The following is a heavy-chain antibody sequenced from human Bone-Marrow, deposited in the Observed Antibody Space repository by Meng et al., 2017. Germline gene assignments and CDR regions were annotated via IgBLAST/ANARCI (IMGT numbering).Heavy chain of an antibody. CDR1: GDSITSGGYY. CDR3: ASGLWINAFDT. J-gene: IGHJ3*02. CDR2: NYYSGST. D-gene: IGHD2/OR15-2a*01. V-gene: IGHV4-31*03. Sequence: QVPLQESGPGLVKPSQTLSLACTVSGDSITSGGYYWTWIRQHPGKGLEWIGYNYYSGSTSYNPSLKNRLSISIDTSKNQFSLKLSSVTAADTAMYYCASGLWINAFDTWGQGTVVTVSS.